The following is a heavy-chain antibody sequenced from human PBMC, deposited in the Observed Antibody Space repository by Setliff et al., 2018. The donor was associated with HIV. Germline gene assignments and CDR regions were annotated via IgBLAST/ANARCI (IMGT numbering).Heavy chain of an antibody. CDR2: ISPYNGNT. CDR3: ATRTTGSYYDYFDY. CDR1: GYTFTAYY. Sequence: ASVKVSCKSSGYTFTAYYIHWVRQARGQGLEWMGWISPYNGNTNYAPELHGRVTMTTDTSTSTASLELRSLRSDDTAVYYCATRTTGSYYDYFDYWGQGTLVTVSS. D-gene: IGHD1-26*01. V-gene: IGHV1-18*04. J-gene: IGHJ4*02.